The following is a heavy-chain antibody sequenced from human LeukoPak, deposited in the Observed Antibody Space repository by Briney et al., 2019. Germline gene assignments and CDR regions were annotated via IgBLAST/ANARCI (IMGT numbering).Heavy chain of an antibody. CDR3: AKIPRGTSCYFDY. CDR2: ISGSGGST. J-gene: IGHJ4*02. V-gene: IGHV3-23*01. D-gene: IGHD2-2*01. Sequence: QPGGSLRLSCAASGFTFSSYAMSWVRQAPGKGLEWVSAISGSGGSTYYADSVKGRFTISRDNSKNTLYLQMNSPRAEDTAVYYCAKIPRGTSCYFDYWGQGTLVTVSS. CDR1: GFTFSSYA.